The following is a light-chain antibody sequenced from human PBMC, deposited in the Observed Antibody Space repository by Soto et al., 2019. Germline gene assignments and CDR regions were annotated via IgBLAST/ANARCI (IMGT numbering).Light chain of an antibody. Sequence: EIVMTQSPATLSVSPGEKATISCRAGQSLNNNLAWYQQKPGQGPRLLIYFASTRATGIPARFSGSGSGTEFSLTISCLQSEDFASYYCQQYIAWPLTFGIGPKVETK. V-gene: IGKV3-15*01. J-gene: IGKJ4*01. CDR2: FAS. CDR3: QQYIAWPLT. CDR1: QSLNNN.